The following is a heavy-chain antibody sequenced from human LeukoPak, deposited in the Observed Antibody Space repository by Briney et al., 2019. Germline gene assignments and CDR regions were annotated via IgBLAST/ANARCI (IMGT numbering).Heavy chain of an antibody. CDR2: ISAYNGNT. V-gene: IGHV1-18*01. Sequence: GASVKVSCKASGYTFTSYGISWVRQAPGQGLEWMGWISAYNGNTNYAQKLQGRVTMTTDTSTSTAYMELRSLRSDDTAVYYCARDGGLELYGDYVFSDWFDPWGQGTLVTVSS. D-gene: IGHD4-17*01. CDR3: ARDGGLELYGDYVFSDWFDP. J-gene: IGHJ5*02. CDR1: GYTFTSYG.